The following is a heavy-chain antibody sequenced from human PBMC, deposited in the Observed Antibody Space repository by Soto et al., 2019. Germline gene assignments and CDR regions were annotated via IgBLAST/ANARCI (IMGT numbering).Heavy chain of an antibody. CDR1: GFTFSTYW. Sequence: PGGSLRLSCAASGFTFSTYWMSWVRQAPGKGLEWVATINQAGSEKYYMDSVKGRFTISRDNAKNSLYLQMNSLRAEDTAVYYCARDHVLVADWYFDLWGRGTLVTVSS. V-gene: IGHV3-7*01. CDR3: ARDHVLVADWYFDL. D-gene: IGHD2-2*01. CDR2: INQAGSEK. J-gene: IGHJ2*01.